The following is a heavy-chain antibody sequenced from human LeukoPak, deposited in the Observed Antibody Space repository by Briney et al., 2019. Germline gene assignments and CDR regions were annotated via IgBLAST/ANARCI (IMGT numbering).Heavy chain of an antibody. J-gene: IGHJ6*02. CDR2: ISSSSSYI. V-gene: IGHV3-21*01. CDR3: ARGSIAGAYYYYGMDV. CDR1: GFTFSSYS. Sequence: GGSLRLSCAASGFTFSSYSMNWVRQAPGKGPEWVSSISSSSSYIYYADSVKGRFTISRDNAKNSLYLQMNSLRAEDTAVYYCARGSIAGAYYYYGMDVWGQGTTVTVSS. D-gene: IGHD4/OR15-4a*01.